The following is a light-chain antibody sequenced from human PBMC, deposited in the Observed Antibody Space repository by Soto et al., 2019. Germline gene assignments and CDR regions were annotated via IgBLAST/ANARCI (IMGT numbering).Light chain of an antibody. V-gene: IGKV3-20*01. CDR3: QQYGSSRALT. CDR2: GAS. J-gene: IGKJ4*01. Sequence: EIVLTQSPGTLSLSPGERATLSCRASQSVSSSYLAWYQQKPGQAPRLLIYGASSRATGIPDRFSGSGSGTDFTLTISRLEPEDFAVYYCQQYGSSRALTFGGGTQGGYQ. CDR1: QSVSSSY.